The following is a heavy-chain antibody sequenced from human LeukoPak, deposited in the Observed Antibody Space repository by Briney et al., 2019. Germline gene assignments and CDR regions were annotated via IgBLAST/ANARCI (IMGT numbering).Heavy chain of an antibody. D-gene: IGHD2-2*01. J-gene: IGHJ6*02. V-gene: IGHV1-18*01. CDR1: GYTFTSYG. CDR2: ISAYNGNT. Sequence: ASVKVSCKASGYTFTSYGISWVRQAPGQGLEWMGWISAYNGNTNYAQKLQGRVTMTTDTSTSTAYMELRSLRSDDTAVYYCAREVIVVVQAALRDYYYGMDVWGQGTTVTVSS. CDR3: AREVIVVVQAALRDYYYGMDV.